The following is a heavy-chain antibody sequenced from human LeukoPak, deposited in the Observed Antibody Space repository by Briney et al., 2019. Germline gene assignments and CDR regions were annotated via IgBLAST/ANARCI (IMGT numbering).Heavy chain of an antibody. D-gene: IGHD2-15*01. V-gene: IGHV4-39*01. Sequence: PSETLSLTCTVSGGSISSSSYYWGWIRQPPGKGLEWIGSIYYSGSTYYNPSLKSRVTISVDTSKNQFSLKLSSVTAADTAVYYCARLPVVVVAAHFDYWGQGTLVTVSS. CDR3: ARLPVVVVAAHFDY. CDR2: IYYSGST. J-gene: IGHJ4*02. CDR1: GGSISSSSYY.